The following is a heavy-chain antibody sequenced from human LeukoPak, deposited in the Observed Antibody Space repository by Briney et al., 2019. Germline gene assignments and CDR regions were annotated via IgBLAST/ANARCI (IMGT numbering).Heavy chain of an antibody. D-gene: IGHD5-18*01. Sequence: PGGSLRLSCAGIGFSFSTHTINWVRQAPGKGLEWVSSISSSSSYIYYTDSVKGRFTISRDNAKDSMYLQMNSLRAEDTAVYYCARAGGYSYGPYDAFDIWGQGTMVTVSS. J-gene: IGHJ3*02. V-gene: IGHV3-21*01. CDR1: GFSFSTHT. CDR3: ARAGGYSYGPYDAFDI. CDR2: ISSSSSYI.